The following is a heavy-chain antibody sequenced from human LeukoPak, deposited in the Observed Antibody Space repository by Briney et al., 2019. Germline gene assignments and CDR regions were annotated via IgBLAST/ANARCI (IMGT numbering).Heavy chain of an antibody. D-gene: IGHD5-24*01. CDR3: ARGRQVEARWSDP. CDR1: GYRFTSYG. Sequence: ASLKVSCKASGYRFTSYGIHWVRQAPGQGLEWVGWIRGDNGNTNYTEKMQGRVTMTTDTSTATAHMELRSLRSDDTAVYYCARGRQVEARWSDPWGQGTLIIVSS. V-gene: IGHV1-18*01. CDR2: IRGDNGNT. J-gene: IGHJ5*02.